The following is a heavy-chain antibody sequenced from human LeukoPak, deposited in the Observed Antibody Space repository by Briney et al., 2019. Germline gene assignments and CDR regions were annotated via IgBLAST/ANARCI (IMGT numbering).Heavy chain of an antibody. CDR1: GGSISSSY. J-gene: IGHJ5*02. V-gene: IGHV4-4*07. CDR2: IYTSGIT. Sequence: SETLSLTCTVSGGSISSSYWSWIRQPAGKGLEWIGRIYTSGITNYNPSLKSRVTMSVDTSKKQFSLKLTSVTAADTAAYYCARDGSGSGWYWFDPWGQGTLVTVSS. CDR3: ARDGSGSGWYWFDP. D-gene: IGHD6-19*01.